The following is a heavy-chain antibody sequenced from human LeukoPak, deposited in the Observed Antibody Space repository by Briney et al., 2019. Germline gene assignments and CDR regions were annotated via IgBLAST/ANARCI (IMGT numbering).Heavy chain of an antibody. CDR2: IYYSGST. Sequence: SETLSLTCTVSGGSISSYYWSWIQQPPGKGLEWIGYIYYSGSTNYNPSLKSRVTISVDTSKNQFSLELSSVTAADTAVYYCARRPYGGNFDYWGQGTLVSVSS. CDR1: GGSISSYY. J-gene: IGHJ4*02. D-gene: IGHD3-16*01. V-gene: IGHV4-59*08. CDR3: ARRPYGGNFDY.